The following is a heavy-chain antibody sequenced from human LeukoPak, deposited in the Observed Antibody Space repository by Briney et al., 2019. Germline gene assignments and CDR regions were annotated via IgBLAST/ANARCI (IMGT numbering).Heavy chain of an antibody. CDR3: AREGGYYDSSGYYLLYFDY. V-gene: IGHV4-30-4*01. CDR1: GVSISRGDYY. CDR2: IYYSGST. Sequence: SQNLALTCTVSGVSISRGDYYWSWIPQPPGKGLEWIGYIYYSGSTYYNPSHKSRVTISVDTSKNQFSLKLSSVTAADTAVYYCAREGGYYDSSGYYLLYFDYWGQGTLVTVSS. J-gene: IGHJ4*02. D-gene: IGHD3-22*01.